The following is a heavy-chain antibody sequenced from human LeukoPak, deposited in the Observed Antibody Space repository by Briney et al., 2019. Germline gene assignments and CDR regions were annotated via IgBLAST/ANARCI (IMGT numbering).Heavy chain of an antibody. D-gene: IGHD5-24*01. CDR1: GYSVSSSKW. CDR2: IYYSGSF. Sequence: SDTLSLTCAVSGYSVSSSKWWGWIRQPPGTGLEWIGYIYYSGSFYSNPSLKSRVTMSVDTSKNLFSLNLRSVTALDTAMYFCARYNRGPDYFDYWGQGTLVSVSS. V-gene: IGHV4-28*05. J-gene: IGHJ4*02. CDR3: ARYNRGPDYFDY.